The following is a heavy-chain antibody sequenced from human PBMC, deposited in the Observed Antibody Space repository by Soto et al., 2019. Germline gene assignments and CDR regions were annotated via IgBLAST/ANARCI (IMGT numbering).Heavy chain of an antibody. V-gene: IGHV3-30-3*01. CDR2: ISYDGSNK. CDR3: ARDPELDIVLMVYAISGAFDI. Sequence: GGSLRLSCAASGFTFSSYAMHWVRQAPGKGLEWVAVISYDGSNKYYADSVKGRFTLSRDNSKNTLYPQMNSLRAEDTAVYYCARDPELDIVLMVYAISGAFDIWGQGTMVTVSS. CDR1: GFTFSSYA. D-gene: IGHD2-8*01. J-gene: IGHJ3*02.